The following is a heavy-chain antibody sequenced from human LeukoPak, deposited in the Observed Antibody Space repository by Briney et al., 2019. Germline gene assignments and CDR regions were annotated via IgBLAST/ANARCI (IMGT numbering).Heavy chain of an antibody. CDR2: IRSKANSYAT. J-gene: IGHJ4*02. CDR1: GFTFSGSA. D-gene: IGHD1-26*01. V-gene: IGHV3-73*01. CDR3: TTRPHIMGATTFDY. Sequence: GGSLRLSCAASGFTFSGSAMHWVRQASGKGLEWVGRIRSKANSYATAYAASVKGRFTISRDDSKNTAYLQMNSLKTEDTAVYYCTTRPHIMGATTFDYWGQGTLVTVSS.